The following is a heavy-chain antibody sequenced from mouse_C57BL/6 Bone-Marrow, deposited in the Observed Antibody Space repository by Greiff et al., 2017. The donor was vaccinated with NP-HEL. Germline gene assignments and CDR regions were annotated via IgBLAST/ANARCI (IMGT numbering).Heavy chain of an antibody. J-gene: IGHJ4*01. Sequence: QVQLQQPGAELVKPGASVKLSCKASGYTFTSYWMQWVKQRPGQGLEWIGEIDPSDSYTNYNQKFKGKATLTVDTSSSTAYMQLSSLTSEDSAVYYCASAPYGSSPSYAMDYWGQGTSVTVSS. CDR3: ASAPYGSSPSYAMDY. D-gene: IGHD1-1*01. CDR1: GYTFTSYW. V-gene: IGHV1-50*01. CDR2: IDPSDSYT.